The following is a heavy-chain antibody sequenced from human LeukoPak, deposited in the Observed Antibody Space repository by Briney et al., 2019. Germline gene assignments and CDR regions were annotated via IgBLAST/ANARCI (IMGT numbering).Heavy chain of an antibody. CDR3: ARVVRVDSSGWYRFYYYGMDV. V-gene: IGHV3-21*01. J-gene: IGHJ6*04. CDR2: ISSSSSHI. CDR1: GFTFSSYS. D-gene: IGHD6-19*01. Sequence: GGSLRLSCAASGFTFSSYSMNWVRQAPGKGLEWVSSISSSSSHIYYADSVKGRFTISRDNAKNSLYLQMNSLRAEDTAVYYCARVVRVDSSGWYRFYYYGMDVWGKGTTVTVSS.